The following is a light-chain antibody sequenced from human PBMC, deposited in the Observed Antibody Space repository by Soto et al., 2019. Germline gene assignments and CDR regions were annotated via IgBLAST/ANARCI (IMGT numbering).Light chain of an antibody. Sequence: DIQLTQSPSFQSASVGERVPIRCRASQGISSYLAWYQQKPGKAPKLLIYAASTLQSGVPSRFSGSGSGTEFTLTISRLQPEDFATYYCQQLNSYPITVGQGTRLEIK. CDR1: QGISSY. CDR2: AAS. J-gene: IGKJ5*01. V-gene: IGKV1-9*01. CDR3: QQLNSYPIT.